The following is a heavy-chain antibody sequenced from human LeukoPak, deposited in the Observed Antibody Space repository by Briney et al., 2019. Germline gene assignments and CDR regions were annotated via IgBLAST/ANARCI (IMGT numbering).Heavy chain of an antibody. CDR3: AKDGAGSDSLDYFDY. D-gene: IGHD1-26*01. V-gene: IGHV1-69*05. J-gene: IGHJ4*02. CDR1: GGTFSSYA. Sequence: ASVKVSCKASGGTFSSYAISWVRQAPGQGLEWMGGIIPIFGTANYAQKFQGRVTITTDESTSTAYMELSSLRSEDTAVYYCAKDGAGSDSLDYFDYWGQGTLVTVSS. CDR2: IIPIFGTA.